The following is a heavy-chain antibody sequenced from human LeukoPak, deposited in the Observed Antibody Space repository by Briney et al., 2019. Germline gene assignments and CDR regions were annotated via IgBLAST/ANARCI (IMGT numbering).Heavy chain of an antibody. J-gene: IGHJ4*02. CDR1: GFTFSSYW. CDR2: IKQDGSEK. V-gene: IGHV3-7*01. CDR3: ARAQLLWFGELFRNYFGY. D-gene: IGHD3-10*01. Sequence: GGSLRLSCAASGFTFSSYWMSWVRQAPGKGLEWVANIKQDGSEKYYVDSVKGRFTISRDNAKNSLYLQMNSLRAEDTAVYYCARAQLLWFGELFRNYFGYWGQGTLVTVSS.